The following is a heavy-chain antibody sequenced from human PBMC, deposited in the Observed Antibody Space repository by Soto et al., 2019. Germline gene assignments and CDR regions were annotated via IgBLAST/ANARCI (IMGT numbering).Heavy chain of an antibody. Sequence: PSETLSLTCTVSGGSISSYYWSWIRQPPGKGLEWIGYIYYSGRTNYNPSPKSRVTISVDTSKNQFSLKLSSVTAADTAVYYCARGYCSSTICYIWDNWFDSRGQGTLVTVSS. V-gene: IGHV4-59*01. D-gene: IGHD2-2*02. CDR2: IYYSGRT. J-gene: IGHJ5*01. CDR1: GGSISSYY. CDR3: ARGYCSSTICYIWDNWFDS.